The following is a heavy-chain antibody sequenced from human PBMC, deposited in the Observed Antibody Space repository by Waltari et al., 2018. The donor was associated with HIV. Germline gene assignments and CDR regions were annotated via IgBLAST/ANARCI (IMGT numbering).Heavy chain of an antibody. V-gene: IGHV3-48*02. Sequence: EVQLVESGGGLVQPGGSRRLSCAASVLFSRSYSVNWVRQAPGKGLEWVSYISRSGNTKYYADSVKGRFTIFRDNAKNSLYLQMNSLRDEDTAVYYCARDPEWLVEGGDYWGQGTLVTVSS. CDR1: VLFSRSYS. CDR2: ISRSGNTK. D-gene: IGHD6-19*01. J-gene: IGHJ4*02. CDR3: ARDPEWLVEGGDY.